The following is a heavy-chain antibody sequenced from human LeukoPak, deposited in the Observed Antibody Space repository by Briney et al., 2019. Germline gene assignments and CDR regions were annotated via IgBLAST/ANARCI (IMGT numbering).Heavy chain of an antibody. V-gene: IGHV5-51*01. CDR1: GYSFTNYW. D-gene: IGHD2-2*01. CDR2: IYPGDSDT. Sequence: GESLKISCQSSGYSFTNYWIGWVRQMPGKGLEWMGIIYPGDSDTRYSPSFQGQVTISADKSVSTAYLQWSSLKASDTAMYYCARIGITSSEDYWGQGSLVTVSS. CDR3: ARIGITSSEDY. J-gene: IGHJ4*02.